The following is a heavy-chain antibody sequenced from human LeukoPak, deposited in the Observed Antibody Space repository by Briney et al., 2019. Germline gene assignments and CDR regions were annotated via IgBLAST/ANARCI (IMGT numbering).Heavy chain of an antibody. D-gene: IGHD3-3*01. J-gene: IGHJ6*02. CDR1: GFTFSSYA. CDR2: ISGSGGSA. Sequence: TGGSLRLSCAASGFTFSSYAMSWVRQAPGKGLEWVSAISGSGGSAYYADSVKGRFTISRDNSKNTLYLQMNSLRAEDTAVYYCAKDHGDFWSGYSSSFYGMDVWGQGTTVTVSS. CDR3: AKDHGDFWSGYSSSFYGMDV. V-gene: IGHV3-23*01.